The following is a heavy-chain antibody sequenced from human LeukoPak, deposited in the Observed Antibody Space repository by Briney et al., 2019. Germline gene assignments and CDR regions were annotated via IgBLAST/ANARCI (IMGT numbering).Heavy chain of an antibody. J-gene: IGHJ4*02. CDR2: INPNSGGT. CDR1: GYTFTDYY. V-gene: IGHV1-2*02. D-gene: IGHD6-13*01. CDR3: ARAHSSLRLYHFDY. Sequence: ASVKVSCKASGYTFTDYYIHWARQAPGQGLEWVGWINPNSGGTNYAQKFEGRVTMTRDTSITTGYMELSSLTSDDTAVYYCARAHSSLRLYHFDYWGQGTLVTVSS.